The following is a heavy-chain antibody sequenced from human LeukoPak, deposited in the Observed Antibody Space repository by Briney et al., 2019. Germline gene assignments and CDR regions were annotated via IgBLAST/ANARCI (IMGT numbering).Heavy chain of an antibody. CDR1: GFTFSSYA. V-gene: IGHV3-23*01. CDR3: AKDTPELDTAMAYFDY. J-gene: IGHJ4*02. D-gene: IGHD5-18*01. CDR2: ISGSGGST. Sequence: GGSLRLSCAASGFTFSSYAMSWVRQAPGKGLEWVSAISGSGGSTYYADSVKGRFTISRDNSKNTLYLQMNSLRAEDTAVYYCAKDTPELDTAMAYFDYWGQGTLVTVSS.